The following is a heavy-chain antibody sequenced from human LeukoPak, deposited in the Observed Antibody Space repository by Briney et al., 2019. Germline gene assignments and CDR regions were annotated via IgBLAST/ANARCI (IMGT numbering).Heavy chain of an antibody. V-gene: IGHV1-18*01. J-gene: IGHJ4*02. D-gene: IGHD2-8*01. CDR2: ISPYNGNT. CDR3: TRTVLDCANGVCYDY. Sequence: GASVKVSCKTSGYTFTTYGISWVRQAPGQGLEWMGWISPYNGNTNYVQKLHGRVTVTTDTSTSTAYMELRSLRSDDTAVYYCTRTVLDCANGVCYDYWGQGTLVTVSS. CDR1: GYTFTTYG.